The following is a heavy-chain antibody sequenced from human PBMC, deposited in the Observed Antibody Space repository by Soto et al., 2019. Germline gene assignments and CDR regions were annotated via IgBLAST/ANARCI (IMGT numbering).Heavy chain of an antibody. CDR1: GFSLSNYW. J-gene: IGHJ4*02. CDR2: INIDGSTT. D-gene: IGHD5-12*01. V-gene: IGHV3-74*01. CDR3: VRIRRGDGYTFGY. Sequence: EVQLVESGGVSVQPGGSLRLSGAAPGFSLSNYWRNWVRQAPGKGLVWVSLINIDGSTTTYADSVKGRFTISRDNAKNTLYLQMNSLRDEDTAVYYCVRIRRGDGYTFGYWGQGTLVTVSS.